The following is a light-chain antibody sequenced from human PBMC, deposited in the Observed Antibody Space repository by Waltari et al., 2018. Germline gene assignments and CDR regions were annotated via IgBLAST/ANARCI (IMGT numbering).Light chain of an antibody. J-gene: IGKJ1*01. CDR3: QQSYSTPRT. CDR1: QGISSY. CDR2: AAS. Sequence: DIQMIQSPPSLSASVGDRVTITCRASQGISSYLSWYQQKPGKAPNLLIYAASSLQSGVPSRFSGSGSGTDFTLTISSLQPEDFATYYCQQSYSTPRTFGQGTRVEIK. V-gene: IGKV1-39*01.